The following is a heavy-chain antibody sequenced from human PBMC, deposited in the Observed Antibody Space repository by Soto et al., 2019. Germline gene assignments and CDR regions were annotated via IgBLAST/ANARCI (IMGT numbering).Heavy chain of an antibody. Sequence: GASVKVSCKASGGTFSSYAISWVRQAPGQGLEWMGGIIPIFGTANYAQKFQGRVTITADESTSTAYMELSSLRSEDTAVYYCARRSIAAADYYYYGMDVWGQGTPVTVSS. CDR2: IIPIFGTA. CDR3: ARRSIAAADYYYYGMDV. D-gene: IGHD6-13*01. J-gene: IGHJ6*02. CDR1: GGTFSSYA. V-gene: IGHV1-69*13.